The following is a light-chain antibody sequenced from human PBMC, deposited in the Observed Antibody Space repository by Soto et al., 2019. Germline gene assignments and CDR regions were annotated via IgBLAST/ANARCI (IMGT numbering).Light chain of an antibody. Sequence: EIVLTQSPATLSLSPGERVTLSCRASQSVSRYLAWYQQKPGQAPRLLIYDVSTRATGIPARFSGSGSGTDFTLTISSLEPEDFAIYSCQQRSDWPITFGQGTRLEIK. CDR3: QQRSDWPIT. CDR2: DVS. CDR1: QSVSRY. J-gene: IGKJ5*01. V-gene: IGKV3-11*01.